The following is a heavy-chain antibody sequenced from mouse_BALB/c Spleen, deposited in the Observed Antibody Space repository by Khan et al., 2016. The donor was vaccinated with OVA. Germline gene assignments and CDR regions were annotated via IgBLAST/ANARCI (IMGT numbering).Heavy chain of an antibody. J-gene: IGHJ4*01. D-gene: IGHD2-14*01. CDR3: ARAYYRYDGYYAMDY. CDR2: IWGGGGT. CDR1: GFSLSRYN. V-gene: IGHV2-6-4*01. Sequence: VQLKESGPGLVAPLQSLSITCTVSGFSLSRYNIHWVRQPPGKGLEWLGMIWGGGGTDYNSTLKSRLSISKDNSKSQVFLKMNSLQTDDSAMYYCARAYYRYDGYYAMDYWGQGTSVTVSS.